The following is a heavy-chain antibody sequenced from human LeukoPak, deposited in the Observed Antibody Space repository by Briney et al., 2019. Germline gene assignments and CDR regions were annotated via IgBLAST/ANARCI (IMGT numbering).Heavy chain of an antibody. J-gene: IGHJ4*02. CDR2: MNPNSGNT. Sequence: ASVKVSCKASGYTFTSYDINWVRQAAGQGLEWMGWMNPNSGNTGYAQKFQGRVTMTRNTSISTAYMELNSLRSEDTAMYYCARRRSGSYERWDYWGQGTLVTVSS. D-gene: IGHD3-10*01. CDR3: ARRRSGSYERWDY. CDR1: GYTFTSYD. V-gene: IGHV1-8*01.